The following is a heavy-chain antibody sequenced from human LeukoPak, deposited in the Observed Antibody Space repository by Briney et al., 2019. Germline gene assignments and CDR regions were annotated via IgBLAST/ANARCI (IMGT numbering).Heavy chain of an antibody. CDR2: LYPGDSDT. J-gene: IGHJ4*02. CDR1: GYSFTSYW. V-gene: IGHV5-51*01. CDR3: ARHPYYYDSSGYCYYFDY. Sequence: GESLKISCKGSGYSFTSYWIGWVRQMPGKGLECMGILYPGDSDTRYSPSFQGQVTISADKSISTAYLQWSSLKASDTAMYYCARHPYYYDSSGYCYYFDYWGQGTLVTVSS. D-gene: IGHD3-22*01.